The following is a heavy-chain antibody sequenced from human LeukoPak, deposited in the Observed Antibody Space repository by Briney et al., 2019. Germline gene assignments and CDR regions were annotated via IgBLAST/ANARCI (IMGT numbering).Heavy chain of an antibody. J-gene: IGHJ4*02. Sequence: GGSVRLSCAASGFTFYDYAMSWVRQPPGKGLEWVSLIRDGDGRTHYADSVKGRFTISRDNSKKMVYLQMNGLRADDTAVYYCAKDHSTTWLGSFNYWGQGALVT. CDR1: GFTFYDYA. V-gene: IGHV3-23*01. CDR3: AKDHSTTWLGSFNY. CDR2: IRDGDGRT. D-gene: IGHD2-2*01.